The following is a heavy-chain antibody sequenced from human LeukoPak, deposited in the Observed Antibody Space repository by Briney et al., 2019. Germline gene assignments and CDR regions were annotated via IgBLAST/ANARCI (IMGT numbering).Heavy chain of an antibody. D-gene: IGHD6-13*01. CDR2: ISYDGSNK. CDR1: GFTFSSYA. CDR3: AKYGSGVAAAGAGGNWFDP. J-gene: IGHJ5*02. Sequence: PGRSLRLSCAASGFTFSSYAMHWVRQAPGKGLEWVAVISYDGSNKYYEDSVKGRFTISRDNSKNTLYLQMNSLRAEDTAVYYCAKYGSGVAAAGAGGNWFDPWGQGTLVTVSS. V-gene: IGHV3-30*04.